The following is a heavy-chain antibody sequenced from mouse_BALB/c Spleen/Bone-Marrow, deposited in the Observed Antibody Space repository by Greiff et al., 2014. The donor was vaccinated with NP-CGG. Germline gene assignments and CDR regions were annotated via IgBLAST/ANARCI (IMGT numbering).Heavy chain of an antibody. CDR3: ARELSWYFDV. CDR2: IYPYNGGT. CDR1: GYTFTDYN. V-gene: IGHV1S29*02. J-gene: IGHJ1*01. Sequence: EVQLQQSGPELVKPGASVKISCKASGYTFTDYNMHWVKQSHGKSLEWIGYIYPYNGGTGYNQKFKSKATLTVDNSSSTAYMGLRSLTSEDSAVYYCARELSWYFDVWGAGTTVTVSS. D-gene: IGHD1-1*02.